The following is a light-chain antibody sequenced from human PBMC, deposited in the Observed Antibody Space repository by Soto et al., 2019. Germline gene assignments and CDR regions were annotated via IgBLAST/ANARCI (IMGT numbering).Light chain of an antibody. CDR3: QQYHLSPLT. J-gene: IGKJ4*01. CDR1: EAINNNF. Sequence: EIVLTQSPGALSVAPGETLSLSCRASEAINNNFVAWYQQRPGQVPRLLMYGASIRVSGVPDRISGRRSGTGFILNIARGEPEDSAVYFCQQYHLSPLTFGGGTQV. CDR2: GAS. V-gene: IGKV3-20*01.